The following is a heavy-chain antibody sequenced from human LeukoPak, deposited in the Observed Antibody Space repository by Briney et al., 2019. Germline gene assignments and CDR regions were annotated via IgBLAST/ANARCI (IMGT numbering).Heavy chain of an antibody. Sequence: GSLRLSYAASRFTFSSYSMNWVRQAPGKGLEWVSSISSSSSYIYYADSVKGRFTISRDNAKNSLYLQMNSLRAEDTAVYYCARVGPWVNPDYYYYCMDVWGKGTTVTVSS. CDR2: ISSSSSYI. CDR3: ARVGPWVNPDYYYYCMDV. J-gene: IGHJ6*03. CDR1: RFTFSSYS. D-gene: IGHD1-14*01. V-gene: IGHV3-21*01.